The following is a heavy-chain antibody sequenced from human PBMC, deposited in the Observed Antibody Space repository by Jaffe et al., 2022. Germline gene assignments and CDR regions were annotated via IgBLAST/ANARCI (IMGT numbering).Heavy chain of an antibody. J-gene: IGHJ5*02. V-gene: IGHV1-69*05. CDR1: GGTFSSYA. CDR2: IIPIFGTA. CDR3: ARDPTLFASITMVRGVIWSAGDNYRDWFDP. D-gene: IGHD3-10*01. Sequence: QVQLVQSGAEVKKPGSSVKVSCKASGGTFSSYAISWVRQAPGQGLEWMGGIIPIFGTANYAQKFQGRVTITTDESTSTAYMELSSLRSEDTAVYYCARDPTLFASITMVRGVIWSAGDNYRDWFDPWGQGTLVTVSS.